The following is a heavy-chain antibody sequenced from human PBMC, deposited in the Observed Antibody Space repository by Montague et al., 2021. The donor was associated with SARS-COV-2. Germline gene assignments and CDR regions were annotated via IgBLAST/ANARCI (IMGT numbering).Heavy chain of an antibody. D-gene: IGHD3-9*01. J-gene: IGHJ5*02. CDR3: AHSYDILTGSALDT. CDR1: GFSLSTTGMS. V-gene: IGHV2-5*08. CDR2: IYWDDDK. Sequence: PALVKPTQTLTLTRTFSGFSLSTTGMSVGWIRQPPGKALEWLALIYWDDDKCYSPSLKNRLTITWATSKSQVVLTMTNMDPVDTATYYCAHSYDILTGSALDTWGQGTLVTVSS.